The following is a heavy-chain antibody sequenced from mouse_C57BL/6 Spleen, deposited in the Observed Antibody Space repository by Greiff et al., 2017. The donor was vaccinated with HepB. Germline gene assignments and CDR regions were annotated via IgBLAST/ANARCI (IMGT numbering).Heavy chain of an antibody. V-gene: IGHV1-54*01. D-gene: IGHD1-1*01. CDR1: GYAFTNYL. J-gene: IGHJ2*01. CDR2: INPGSGGT. Sequence: QVQLQQSGAELVRPGTSVKVSCKASGYAFTNYLIEWVKQRPGQGLEWIGVINPGSGGTNYNEKFKGKATLTADKSSSTAYMQLSSLTSEDSAVYFCARRVVAHFDYWGQGTTLTVSS. CDR3: ARRVVAHFDY.